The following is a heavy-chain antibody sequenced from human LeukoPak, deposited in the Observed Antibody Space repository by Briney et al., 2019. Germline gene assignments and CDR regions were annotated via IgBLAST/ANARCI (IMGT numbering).Heavy chain of an antibody. V-gene: IGHV4-34*01. Sequence: SETLSLTCAVYGGSFSGYYWSWIRQPPGKGLEWIGEINHSGSTNYNPSLKSRVTISVDTSKNQFSLKLSSVTAADTAVYYCAREMNTMDVWGQGTTVSVSS. CDR1: GGSFSGYY. J-gene: IGHJ6*02. CDR3: AREMNTMDV. CDR2: INHSGST. D-gene: IGHD2/OR15-2a*01.